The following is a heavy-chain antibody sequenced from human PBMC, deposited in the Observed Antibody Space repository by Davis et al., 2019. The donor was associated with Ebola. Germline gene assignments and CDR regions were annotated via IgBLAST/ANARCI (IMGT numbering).Heavy chain of an antibody. J-gene: IGHJ4*02. V-gene: IGHV3-23*01. CDR2: ISGSGGST. Sequence: GESLKISCAASGFTFSSYAMSWVRQAPGKGLEWVSAISGSGGSTYYADSVKGRFTISRDNSKNTLYLQMNSLRAEDTAVDYCAKDEYTSSFGYFDYWGQGTLVTVSS. CDR3: AKDEYTSSFGYFDY. D-gene: IGHD6-6*01. CDR1: GFTFSSYA.